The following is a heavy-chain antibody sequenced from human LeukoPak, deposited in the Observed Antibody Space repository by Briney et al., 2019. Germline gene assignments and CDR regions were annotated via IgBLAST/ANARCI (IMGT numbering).Heavy chain of an antibody. Sequence: PGGSLRLSCAASGFTFDDYGMSWVRQAPGKGLEWVSLISWDGGSTYYADSVKGRFTISRDNSKNSLYLQMNSLRTEDTALYYCAKDMSYYGSGSLDYWGQGTLVTVSS. V-gene: IGHV3-43*02. D-gene: IGHD3-10*01. CDR2: ISWDGGST. J-gene: IGHJ4*02. CDR1: GFTFDDYG. CDR3: AKDMSYYGSGSLDY.